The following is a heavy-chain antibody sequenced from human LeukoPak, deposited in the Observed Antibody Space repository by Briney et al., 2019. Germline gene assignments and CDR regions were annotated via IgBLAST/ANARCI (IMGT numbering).Heavy chain of an antibody. J-gene: IGHJ4*02. Sequence: PSETLSLTCAVYGGSFSGYYWSWIRQPPGKGLEWIGEINHSGSTNYNPSLKSRVTISVDTSKNQFSLKLSSVTAADTAVYYCARVTDWGLDYWGQGTLVTVSS. CDR2: INHSGST. D-gene: IGHD7-27*01. CDR3: ARVTDWGLDY. V-gene: IGHV4-34*01. CDR1: GGSFSGYY.